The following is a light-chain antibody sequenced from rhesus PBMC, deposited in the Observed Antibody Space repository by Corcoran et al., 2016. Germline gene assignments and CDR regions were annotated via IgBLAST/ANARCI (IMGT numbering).Light chain of an antibody. CDR3: QQYNNSPLT. CDR2: YAS. J-gene: IGKJ4*01. V-gene: IGKV1-66*01. CDR1: QGINHY. Sequence: DIQMTQSPSSLSASVGDRVTITCRASQGINHYLSWYQQKPGKASKPLFYYASSLETGVPSRFSGRGSETDYTLTISSLQPEDIATYYCQQYNNSPLTFGGGTKVEIK.